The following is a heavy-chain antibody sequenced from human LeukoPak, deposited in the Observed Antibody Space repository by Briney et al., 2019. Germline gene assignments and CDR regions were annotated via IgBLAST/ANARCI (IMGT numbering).Heavy chain of an antibody. D-gene: IGHD3-16*02. CDR2: INPSGGST. Sequence: ASVKVSCKASGYTFTSYYMHWVRQAPGQGLEWMGIINPSGGSTSYAQKFQGRVTMTRDTSTSTVYMELSSLRSEDTAVYYCARDSRGEYDYVWGSHRSPDYWGQGTLVTVSS. CDR1: GYTFTSYY. J-gene: IGHJ4*02. V-gene: IGHV1-46*03. CDR3: ARDSRGEYDYVWGSHRSPDY.